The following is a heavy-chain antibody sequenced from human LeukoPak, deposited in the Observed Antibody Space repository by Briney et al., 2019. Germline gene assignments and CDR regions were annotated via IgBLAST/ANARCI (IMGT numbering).Heavy chain of an antibody. J-gene: IGHJ4*02. CDR1: GFTFSNAW. CDR2: VKSKTNGGTT. V-gene: IGHV3-15*01. CDR3: TAGIGHSDFDY. Sequence: PGGSLRLSCAASGFTFSNAWMSWVRQAPGKGLEWVCRVKSKTNGGTTGYAAPVKGRFTISRDDSKNTYLQMNSLKSEDTAVYHCTAGIGHSDFDYWGQGTLVTVSS. D-gene: IGHD6-13*01.